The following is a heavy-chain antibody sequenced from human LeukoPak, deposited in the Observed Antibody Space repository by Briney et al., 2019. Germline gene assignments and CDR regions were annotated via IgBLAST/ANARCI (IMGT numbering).Heavy chain of an antibody. J-gene: IGHJ6*02. CDR3: AIVGTTADGMDV. D-gene: IGHD1-26*01. CDR1: GFSFSNYA. CDR2: VSFDGSNK. Sequence: GGSLRLSCAASGFSFSNYAMHWVRQAPGKGLEWVAVVSFDGSNKYYADSVKGRFTISRDNSKNTLYLQMNSLRAEDTAVYYCAIVGTTADGMDVWGHGTTVTVSS. V-gene: IGHV3-30*04.